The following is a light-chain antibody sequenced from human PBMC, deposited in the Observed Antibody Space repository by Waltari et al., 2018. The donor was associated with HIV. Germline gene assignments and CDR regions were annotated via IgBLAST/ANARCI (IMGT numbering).Light chain of an antibody. Sequence: QSALTQPPSASGSPGQSVAISCTGSSNDIGTYNFVSWYQHHPGKAPKLLIYDVTRRPPGIPYRFSGTKSGYTASLTVSDLQVEDEADYDCVSYTEKDTFLLFGGGTKLAV. CDR2: DVT. V-gene: IGLV2-8*01. J-gene: IGLJ2*01. CDR3: VSYTEKDTFLL. CDR1: SNDIGTYNF.